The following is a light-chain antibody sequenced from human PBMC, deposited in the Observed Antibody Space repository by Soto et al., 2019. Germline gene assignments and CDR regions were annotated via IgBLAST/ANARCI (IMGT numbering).Light chain of an antibody. Sequence: DIHMTQSPSTLSASIGDRVTITGRASQSINNWLAWYQQKPGKAPKVLIYKASSLESGVPSRFSGSESGTEFTLAINSLQPDDVATYYCQQYDTYPFTFGPGPKVDIK. V-gene: IGKV1-5*03. J-gene: IGKJ3*01. CDR1: QSINNW. CDR3: QQYDTYPFT. CDR2: KAS.